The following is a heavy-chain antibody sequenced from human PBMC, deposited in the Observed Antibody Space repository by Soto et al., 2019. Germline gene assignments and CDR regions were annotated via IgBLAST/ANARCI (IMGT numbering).Heavy chain of an antibody. CDR3: ARDSAIFGVVIRPDAFDI. D-gene: IGHD3-3*01. J-gene: IGHJ3*02. CDR1: GFTFSSYS. Sequence: PGGSLRLSCAASGFTFSSYSMNWVRQAPGKXLEWVSSISSSSSYIYYADSVKGRFTISRDNAKNSLYLQMNSLRAEDTAVYYCARDSAIFGVVIRPDAFDIWGQGTMVTVSS. V-gene: IGHV3-21*01. CDR2: ISSSSSYI.